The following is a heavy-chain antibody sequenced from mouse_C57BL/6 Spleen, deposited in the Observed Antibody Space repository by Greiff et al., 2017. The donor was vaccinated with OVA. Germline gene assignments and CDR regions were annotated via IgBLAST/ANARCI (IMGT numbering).Heavy chain of an antibody. CDR2: INPGSGGT. CDR1: GYAFTNYL. CDR3: ARGDDYDPVAY. D-gene: IGHD2-4*01. J-gene: IGHJ3*01. Sequence: QVQLQQSGAELVRPGTSVKVSCKASGYAFTNYLIEWVKQRPGQGLEWIGVINPGSGGTNYTEKFKGKATLTADKSSSTAYMQLSSLTSEDSAVYFCARGDDYDPVAYWGQGTLVTVSA. V-gene: IGHV1-54*01.